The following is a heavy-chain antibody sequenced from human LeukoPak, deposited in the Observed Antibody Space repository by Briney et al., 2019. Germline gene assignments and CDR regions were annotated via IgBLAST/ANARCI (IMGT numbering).Heavy chain of an antibody. CDR3: ARALAEQWLFDY. D-gene: IGHD6-19*01. V-gene: IGHV1-18*01. Sequence: ASVKVSCKASGYSFAGYGISWVRQAPGQGLEWIGWISTYSGNTNYAHNLQGRVTMTTDTSTSTAYMELRSLRSDDTAVYYCARALAEQWLFDYWGQGTLVTVSS. CDR2: ISTYSGNT. J-gene: IGHJ4*02. CDR1: GYSFAGYG.